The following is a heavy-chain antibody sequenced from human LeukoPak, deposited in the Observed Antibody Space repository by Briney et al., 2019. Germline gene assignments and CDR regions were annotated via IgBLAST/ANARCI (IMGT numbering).Heavy chain of an antibody. V-gene: IGHV3-23*01. CDR3: AKYGGYTGSGYFDY. J-gene: IGHJ4*02. Sequence: GGSLRLSCAASGFTFSSYAMSWVRQAPGKGLEWVSASSGGGSNTYYADSVKGRFTISRDNSENTLYLQMNSLRAEDTALYYCAKYGGYTGSGYFDYWGQGTLVTVSS. D-gene: IGHD2-2*02. CDR2: SSGGGSNT. CDR1: GFTFSSYA.